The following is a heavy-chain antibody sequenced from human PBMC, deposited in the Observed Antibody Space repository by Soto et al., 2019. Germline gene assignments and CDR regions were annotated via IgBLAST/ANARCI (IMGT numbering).Heavy chain of an antibody. CDR1: GGSISSGDYY. J-gene: IGHJ6*02. Sequence: SETLSLTXTVSGGSISSGDYYWSWIRQPPGKGLEWIGYIYYSGSTYYNPSLKSRVTISVDTSKNQFSLKLSSVTAADTAVYYCARGGDYYYDSSGPNGMDVWGQGTTVTVSS. CDR3: ARGGDYYYDSSGPNGMDV. CDR2: IYYSGST. D-gene: IGHD3-22*01. V-gene: IGHV4-30-4*01.